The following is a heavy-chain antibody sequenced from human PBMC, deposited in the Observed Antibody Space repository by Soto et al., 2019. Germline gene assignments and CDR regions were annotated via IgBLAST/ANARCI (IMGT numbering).Heavy chain of an antibody. V-gene: IGHV3-33*01. CDR2: IWYDGSNK. CDR3: ARESGGVAGTHFDY. J-gene: IGHJ4*02. Sequence: QVQLVESGGGVVQPGRSLRLSCAASGFTFSSYGMHWVRQAPGKGLEWVAVIWYDGSNKYYADSVKGRFTISRDNSKNTLYLQMNSLRAEDTAVYYCARESGGVAGTHFDYWGQGTQVTVSS. D-gene: IGHD6-19*01. CDR1: GFTFSSYG.